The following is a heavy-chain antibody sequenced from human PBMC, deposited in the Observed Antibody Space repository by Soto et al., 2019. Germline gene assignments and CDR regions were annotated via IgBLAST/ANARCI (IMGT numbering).Heavy chain of an antibody. V-gene: IGHV1-18*04. CDR3: SRFGAYGSH. D-gene: IGHD3-10*01. CDR1: GYIFTSYG. Sequence: QVQLVQSGPEVQKPGASVRVSCKTSGYIFTSYGISWVRQAPGQGLEWMGRVSPNNGDTYYAQKFQGRVTMTTDTSTNTVYMDLTSLTSDDTAIYSCSRFGAYGSHWGQGTLVTVSS. CDR2: VSPNNGDT. J-gene: IGHJ4*02.